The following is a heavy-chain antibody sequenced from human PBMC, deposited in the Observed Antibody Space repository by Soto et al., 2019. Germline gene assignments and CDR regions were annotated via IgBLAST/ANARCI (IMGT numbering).Heavy chain of an antibody. CDR2: VYHSGST. CDR1: GGSISSRNW. D-gene: IGHD1-1*01. V-gene: IGHV4-4*02. CDR3: ARTSTSGPRFDY. J-gene: IGHJ4*02. Sequence: TLSLTCAVSGGSISSRNWWSWVRQPPGKGLEWVGEVYHSGSTNYNPSFKSRVAMSVDKSKNQFSLKLNSVTAADTALYYCARTSTSGPRFDYWGQGSLDPVS.